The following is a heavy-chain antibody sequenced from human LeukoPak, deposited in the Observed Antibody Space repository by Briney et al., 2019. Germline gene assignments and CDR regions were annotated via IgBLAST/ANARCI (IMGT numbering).Heavy chain of an antibody. Sequence: PGGSLRLSCAASGFTLSSYAMSWIRQAPGKGLEWVSSVDYSGGDTHYADSVMGRFTISRDNSKNTLYLQMNSLRAEDTAVYYCAAIRSSWYFDYWGQGTLVTVSS. D-gene: IGHD6-13*01. CDR3: AAIRSSWYFDY. J-gene: IGHJ4*02. CDR1: GFTLSSYA. CDR2: VDYSGGDT. V-gene: IGHV3-23*01.